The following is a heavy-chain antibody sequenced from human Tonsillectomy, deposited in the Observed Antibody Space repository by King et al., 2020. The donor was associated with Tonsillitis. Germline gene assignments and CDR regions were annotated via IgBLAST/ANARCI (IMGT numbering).Heavy chain of an antibody. CDR2: ISGSGGTT. Sequence: VQLVESGGDLVQPGGSLRLSCAASGFTFSIYAMSWVRQAPGRGLEWVSHISGSGGTTYYAESVKGRFTISRDSSKNTLYLQMNSLRAEDTAVYYCAKGGGYDLYYYYGMDVWGQGTTVTVSS. D-gene: IGHD5-12*01. V-gene: IGHV3-23*04. J-gene: IGHJ6*02. CDR1: GFTFSIYA. CDR3: AKGGGYDLYYYYGMDV.